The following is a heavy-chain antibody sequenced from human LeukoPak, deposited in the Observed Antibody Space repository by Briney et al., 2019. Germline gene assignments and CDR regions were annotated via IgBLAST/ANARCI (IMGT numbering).Heavy chain of an antibody. CDR2: IRYDGSNK. D-gene: IGHD5-18*01. CDR1: GFTFSSYA. V-gene: IGHV3-30*02. Sequence: PGGSLRLSCAASGFTFSSYAMSWVRQAPGKGLEWVAFIRYDGSNKYYVDSMKGRFTISRDNSKSTLYLQMNSLSAEDTAVYYCAKERAQYTYGPYYFDYWGQGTLVTVSS. CDR3: AKERAQYTYGPYYFDY. J-gene: IGHJ4*02.